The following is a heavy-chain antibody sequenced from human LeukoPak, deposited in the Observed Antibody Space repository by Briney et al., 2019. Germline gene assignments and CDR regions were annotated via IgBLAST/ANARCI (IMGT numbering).Heavy chain of an antibody. CDR1: GFSFYNYA. Sequence: GGSLRLSCAASGFSFYNYAVTWVRQAPGKGLEWVSSLSSSGAGTYYADSVKGRFTISRDNSKNTLFLQMNSLRAEDTAIYYCAKDPRFGKTNSYYLDYWGQGTLVTVSS. J-gene: IGHJ4*02. CDR3: AKDPRFGKTNSYYLDY. V-gene: IGHV3-23*01. CDR2: LSSSGAGT. D-gene: IGHD3-3*01.